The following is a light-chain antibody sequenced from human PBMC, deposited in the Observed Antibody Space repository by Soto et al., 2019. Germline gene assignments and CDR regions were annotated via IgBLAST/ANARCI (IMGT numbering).Light chain of an antibody. Sequence: EVVMRQSPATLSVSPGEGATLSCRASQGIGDTLAWYQHKPGQAPRLLIYGASSRATGLPDRFSGGGSGTDFTLTISRLEPEDFAVYYCHQYGSSPPWTFGQGTKVDIK. J-gene: IGKJ1*01. CDR3: HQYGSSPPWT. V-gene: IGKV3-20*01. CDR2: GAS. CDR1: QGIGDT.